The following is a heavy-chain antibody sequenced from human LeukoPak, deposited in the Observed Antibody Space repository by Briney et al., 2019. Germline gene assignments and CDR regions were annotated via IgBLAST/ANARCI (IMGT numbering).Heavy chain of an antibody. CDR3: AKDIGRGEKNSDFDY. J-gene: IGHJ4*02. Sequence: QSGGSLRLSCAASGFTFDDYAMPWVRQAPGKGLEWVSGISWNSGSIGYADSVKGRFTISRDNAKNSLYLQMNSLRAEDTALYYCAKDIGRGEKNSDFDYWGQGTLVTVSS. D-gene: IGHD3/OR15-3a*01. V-gene: IGHV3-9*01. CDR2: ISWNSGSI. CDR1: GFTFDDYA.